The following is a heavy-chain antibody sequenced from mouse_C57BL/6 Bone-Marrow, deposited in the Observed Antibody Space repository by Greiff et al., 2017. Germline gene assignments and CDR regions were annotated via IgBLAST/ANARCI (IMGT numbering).Heavy chain of an antibody. V-gene: IGHV7-1*01. CDR3: ARDAGDYTPHGYFDV. Sequence: DVKLVESGGGLVQSGRSLRLSCATSGFTFSDFYMEWVRQAPGKGLEWIAASRNKANDYTTEYSASVKGRFIVSRDTSQSILYLQMNALRAEDTAIYYCARDAGDYTPHGYFDVWGTGTTVTVSS. CDR1: GFTFSDFY. J-gene: IGHJ1*03. D-gene: IGHD2-4*01. CDR2: SRNKANDYTT.